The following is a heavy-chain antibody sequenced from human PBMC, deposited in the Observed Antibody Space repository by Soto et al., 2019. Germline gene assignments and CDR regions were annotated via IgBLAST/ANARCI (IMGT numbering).Heavy chain of an antibody. CDR2: IIPIFGTA. Sequence: SVKVSCKASGGTFSSYAISWVRQAPGQGLEWMGGIIPIFGTANYAQKFQGRVTITADESTSTAYMELSSLRSEDTAVYYCARGGLRYFDWFPFDYWGQGTLVTVSS. J-gene: IGHJ4*02. V-gene: IGHV1-69*13. CDR3: ARGGLRYFDWFPFDY. D-gene: IGHD3-9*01. CDR1: GGTFSSYA.